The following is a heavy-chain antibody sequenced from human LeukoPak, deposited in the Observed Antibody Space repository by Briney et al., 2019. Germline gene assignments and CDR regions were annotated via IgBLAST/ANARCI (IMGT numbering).Heavy chain of an antibody. J-gene: IGHJ4*02. D-gene: IGHD5-12*01. CDR2: ISSNGGST. CDR1: GFTFSSYA. V-gene: IGHV3-64*01. Sequence: PGGSLRLSCAASGFTFSSYAMHWVRQAPGKGLEYVSAISSNGGSTYYANSVKGRFTISRDNSKNTLYLQMGSLRAEDMAVYYCARERGYDLDYWGQGTLATVSS. CDR3: ARERGYDLDY.